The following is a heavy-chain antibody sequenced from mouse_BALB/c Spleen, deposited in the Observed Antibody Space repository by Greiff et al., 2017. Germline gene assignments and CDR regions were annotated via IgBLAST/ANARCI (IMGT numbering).Heavy chain of an antibody. CDR2: ISSGGGST. CDR3: ARHQRASGSSYVAY. Sequence: DVKLVESGGGLVKPGGSLKLSCAASGFAFSSYDMSWVRQTPEKRLEWVAYISSGGGSTYYPDTVKGRFTISRDNAKNTLYLQMSSLKSEDTAMYYCARHQRASGSSYVAYWGQGTLVTVSA. D-gene: IGHD1-1*01. J-gene: IGHJ3*01. CDR1: GFAFSSYD. V-gene: IGHV5-12-1*01.